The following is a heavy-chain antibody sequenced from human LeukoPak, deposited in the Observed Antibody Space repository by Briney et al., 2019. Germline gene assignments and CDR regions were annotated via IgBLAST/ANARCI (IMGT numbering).Heavy chain of an antibody. V-gene: IGHV1-24*01. D-gene: IGHD6-13*01. CDR3: ARVTKQLVRFDS. Sequence: GASVKVSCKISGYTLTELSMHWVRQAPGKGREWMGGFDPEDGETIYAQKFQGRVTMTEDTSTDTAYMELSRLSSDDTAVYNCARVTKQLVRFDSWGQGTLVTVSS. CDR1: GYTLTELS. CDR2: FDPEDGET. J-gene: IGHJ5*01.